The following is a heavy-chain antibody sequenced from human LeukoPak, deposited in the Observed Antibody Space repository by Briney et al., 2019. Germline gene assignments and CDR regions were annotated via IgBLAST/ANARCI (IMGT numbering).Heavy chain of an antibody. D-gene: IGHD2-21*02. Sequence: SETLSLTCTVSGASISSYYWSWIRQPPGKGLEWIGYIYYSGSTNYNPSLKSRVTISVDTSKNQFSLKLSSVTAADTAVYYCARVWLVTAMEYYFDYWXQXTLVTVSS. CDR2: IYYSGST. V-gene: IGHV4-59*01. CDR1: GASISSYY. J-gene: IGHJ4*02. CDR3: ARVWLVTAMEYYFDY.